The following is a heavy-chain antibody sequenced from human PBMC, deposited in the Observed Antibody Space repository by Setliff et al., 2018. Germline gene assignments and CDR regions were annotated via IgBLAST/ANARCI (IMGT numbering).Heavy chain of an antibody. V-gene: IGHV4-61*02. CDR1: GDSISGGDYY. Sequence: SETLSLTCTVSGDSISGGDYYWSWIRQPAGRGLEWIGRIYTSGSTNYNPSLKSRVTISVDTSKNQFSLKLSSVTAADTAVYYCARAFTYYNFWSGYGYGMDVWGQGTTVTVSS. CDR2: IYTSGST. D-gene: IGHD3-3*01. CDR3: ARAFTYYNFWSGYGYGMDV. J-gene: IGHJ6*02.